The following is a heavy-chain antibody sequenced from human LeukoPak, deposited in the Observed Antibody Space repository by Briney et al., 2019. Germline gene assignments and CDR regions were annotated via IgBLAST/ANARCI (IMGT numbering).Heavy chain of an antibody. J-gene: IGHJ6*02. CDR1: GFTVSSNY. V-gene: IGHV3-66*01. CDR3: ARDSGSDYYYYGMDV. Sequence: GGSLRLSCAASGFTVSSNYMSWVRQAPGKGLEWVSVIYSGGSTYYADSVKGRFTISRDNSKNTLYLKMNSLRGEDTAVYYCARDSGSDYYYYGMDVWGQGTTVTVSS. D-gene: IGHD6-13*01. CDR2: IYSGGST.